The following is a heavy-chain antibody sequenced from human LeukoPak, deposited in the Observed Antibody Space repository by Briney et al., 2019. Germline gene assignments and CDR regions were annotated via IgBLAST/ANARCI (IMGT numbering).Heavy chain of an antibody. D-gene: IGHD3-22*01. CDR3: ASEARYYYDSRDQT. V-gene: IGHV4-4*01. CDR2: IYHSGST. Sequence: PSETLSLTCTVSGGSISSSNCWGRVRQPPRQGLEWIVEIYHSGSTNCNPSLKSRVTLSVDKSKNQHSLKLSAVTAPDTDVYCCASEARYYYDSRDQTWGQGTLVTVSS. CDR1: GGSISSSNC. J-gene: IGHJ5*02.